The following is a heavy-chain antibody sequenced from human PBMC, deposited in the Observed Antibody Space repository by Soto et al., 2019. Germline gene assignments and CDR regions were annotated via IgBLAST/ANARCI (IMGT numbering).Heavy chain of an antibody. J-gene: IGHJ6*02. CDR2: ISWNSGSI. V-gene: IGHV3-9*01. CDR1: GFTFDDYA. CDR3: AKERYYYGSGSYPFFRYGMDV. Sequence: PAGSLRLSCAASGFTFDDYAMHWVRQAPGKGLEWVSGISWNSGSIGYADSVKGRFTISRDNAKNSLYLQMNSLRARDTALYYCAKERYYYGSGSYPFFRYGMDVWGQGTTVTVSS. D-gene: IGHD3-10*01.